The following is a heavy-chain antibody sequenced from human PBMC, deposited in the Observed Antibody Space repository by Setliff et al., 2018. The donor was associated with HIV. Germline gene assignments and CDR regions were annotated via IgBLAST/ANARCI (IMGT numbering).Heavy chain of an antibody. J-gene: IGHJ6*02. CDR3: ARDSLSDYYYHYGMDV. CDR2: MSTGGDIK. CDR1: GFTFSSYV. V-gene: IGHV3-30*14. Sequence: PGGSLRLSCAATGFTFSSYVLHWVRQAPGKGLEWVAVMSTGGDIKIYADSVKGRFTISRDNSKNTLYLQMNSLRAEDTAVYYCARDSLSDYYYHYGMDVWGQGTTVTVSS.